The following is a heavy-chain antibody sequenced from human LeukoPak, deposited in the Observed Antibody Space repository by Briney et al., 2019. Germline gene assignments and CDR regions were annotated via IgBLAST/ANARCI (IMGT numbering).Heavy chain of an antibody. D-gene: IGHD6-19*01. CDR1: GFTFSSYS. V-gene: IGHV3-21*01. Sequence: GGSLRLSCAASGFTFSSYSMNWVRQAPGKGLEWVSSISSSSSYIYYADSVKGRFTISRDNAKNSLYPQMNSLRVEDTAVYYCATSQSSVAGIVGDWGQGTLVTVSS. CDR3: ATSQSSVAGIVGD. CDR2: ISSSSSYI. J-gene: IGHJ4*02.